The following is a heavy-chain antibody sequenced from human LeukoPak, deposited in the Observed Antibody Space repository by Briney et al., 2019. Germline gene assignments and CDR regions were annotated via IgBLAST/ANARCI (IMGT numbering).Heavy chain of an antibody. J-gene: IGHJ5*01. CDR2: ISYDGSNK. Sequence: PGRSLRLSCAASGFTFSSYGMHWVRQAPGKGLEWVAVISYDGSNKYYADSVKGRFTISRDNSKNTLYLQMNSLRAEDTAVYYCAKERGSGYYFFWFDSWGQGTLVTVSS. D-gene: IGHD3-22*01. CDR3: AKERGSGYYFFWFDS. V-gene: IGHV3-30*18. CDR1: GFTFSSYG.